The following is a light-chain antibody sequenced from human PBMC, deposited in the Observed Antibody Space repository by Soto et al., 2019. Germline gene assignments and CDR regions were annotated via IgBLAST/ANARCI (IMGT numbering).Light chain of an antibody. CDR2: EVT. CDR3: SSYASSSSYV. CDR1: SSDVGGYNH. V-gene: IGLV2-14*01. J-gene: IGLJ1*01. Sequence: QSALTQPASVSGSPGQSITISCTGTSSDVGGYNHVSWYQIHPGKAPKLIIYEVTSRPSGVSYRFPGSKSGNSASLTISGLQAEDEADYYCSSYASSSSYVFGGGTKVTVL.